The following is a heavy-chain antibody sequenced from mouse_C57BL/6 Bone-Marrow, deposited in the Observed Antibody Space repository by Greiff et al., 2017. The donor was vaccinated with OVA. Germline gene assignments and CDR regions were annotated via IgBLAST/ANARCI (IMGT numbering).Heavy chain of an antibody. D-gene: IGHD2-4*01. CDR1: GYTFTDYN. Sequence: EVQLQQSGPELVKPGASVKITCKASGYTFTDYNMDWVKQSHGKSLEWIGDINPNNGGTIYNQKFKGKATLTVDKSTSTAYMELRSRTSEDPAVYYCARGNYDYDRGFDYWGQGTTLTVSS. CDR3: ARGNYDYDRGFDY. CDR2: INPNNGGT. V-gene: IGHV1-18*01. J-gene: IGHJ2*01.